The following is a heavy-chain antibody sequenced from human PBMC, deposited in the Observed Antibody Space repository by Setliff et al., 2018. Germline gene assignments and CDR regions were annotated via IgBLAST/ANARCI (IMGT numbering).Heavy chain of an antibody. V-gene: IGHV4-59*13. Sequence: SETLSLTCTVSGGSMTSYYWSWIRQSPWKGLEWIGYVHYSGDSNYNPSLKSRVTMSVDTSKNQFSLKLTSATAADTAVYFCAAVGISAGGGWFDPWGQGTLVTVSS. CDR2: VHYSGDS. J-gene: IGHJ5*02. D-gene: IGHD1-26*01. CDR1: GGSMTSYY. CDR3: AAVGISAGGGWFDP.